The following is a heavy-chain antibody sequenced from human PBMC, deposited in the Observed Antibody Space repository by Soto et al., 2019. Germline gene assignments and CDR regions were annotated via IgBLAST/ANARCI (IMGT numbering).Heavy chain of an antibody. D-gene: IGHD7-27*01. Sequence: GASVKVSCKASGCTFSSYAISWVRQAPGQGLEWMGGIIPIFGTANYAQKFQGRVTITADESTSTAYMELSSLRSEDTAVYHCARGELGPSVSYYYYGMDVWGQGTTVTVSS. J-gene: IGHJ6*02. V-gene: IGHV1-69*13. CDR1: GCTFSSYA. CDR3: ARGELGPSVSYYYYGMDV. CDR2: IIPIFGTA.